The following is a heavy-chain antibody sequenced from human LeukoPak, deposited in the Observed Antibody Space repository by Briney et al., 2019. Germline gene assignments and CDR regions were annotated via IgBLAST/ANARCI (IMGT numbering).Heavy chain of an antibody. V-gene: IGHV4-59*12. CDR2: IYYSGST. J-gene: IGHJ4*02. D-gene: IGHD2-15*01. Sequence: SETLSLTCTVSGGSISSYYWSWIRQPPGKGLEWIGYIYYSGSTNYNPSLKSRVTISVDTSKNQFSLKLSSVTAADTAVYYCARGYCSGGSCYYFDYWGQGTLVTVSS. CDR1: GGSISSYY. CDR3: ARGYCSGGSCYYFDY.